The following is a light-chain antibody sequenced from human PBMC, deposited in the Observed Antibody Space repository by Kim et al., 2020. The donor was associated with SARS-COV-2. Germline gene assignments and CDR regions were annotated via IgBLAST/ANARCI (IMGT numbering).Light chain of an antibody. V-gene: IGLV3-19*01. CDR2: GKN. CDR1: SLRSYY. CDR3: NSRDSSGNLVV. J-gene: IGLJ2*01. Sequence: ALGQTVRITCQGASLRSYYASWYQQKPGQAPVLVIYGKNNRPSGIPDRFSGSSSGNTASLTITGAQAEDEADYYCNSRDSSGNLVVFGGGTKLTVL.